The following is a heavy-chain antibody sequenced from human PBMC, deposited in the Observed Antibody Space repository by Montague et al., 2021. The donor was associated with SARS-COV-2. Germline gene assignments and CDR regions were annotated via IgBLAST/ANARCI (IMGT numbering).Heavy chain of an antibody. J-gene: IGHJ4*02. Sequence: SETLSLTCTVSAGSLSSRSNYWGWIRQPPGMGLQWIGSVDSAGSTYYIPSLKSRVTISLDTSKNQFSLKLSSVTAADTAVYYCARDEYNRYWYKYWGQGARVTVSS. CDR3: ARDEYNRYWYKY. CDR2: VDSAGST. D-gene: IGHD2-8*02. CDR1: AGSLSSRSNY. V-gene: IGHV4-39*07.